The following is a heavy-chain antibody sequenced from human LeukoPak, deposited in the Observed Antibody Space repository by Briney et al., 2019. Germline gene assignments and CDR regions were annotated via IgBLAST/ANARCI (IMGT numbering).Heavy chain of an antibody. V-gene: IGHV3-21*01. CDR3: ASYSSSWYWFDP. D-gene: IGHD6-13*01. Sequence: GGSLRLSCAASGFTFSSYSMNWVRQAPGKGLEWVSSISSSSSYIYYADSVKGRFTISRDNAKNSLYLQMNSLRAEDTAVYYCASYSSSWYWFDPWGQGTLVTVFS. CDR1: GFTFSSYS. J-gene: IGHJ5*02. CDR2: ISSSSSYI.